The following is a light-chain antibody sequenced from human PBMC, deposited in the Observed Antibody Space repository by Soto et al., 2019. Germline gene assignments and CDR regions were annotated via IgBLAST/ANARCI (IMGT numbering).Light chain of an antibody. CDR1: QSISTW. CDR2: KAS. CDR3: QQYSSYPYT. J-gene: IGKJ2*01. V-gene: IGKV1-5*03. Sequence: DIQMTQSPSTLSASVGDRVTITCRASQSISTWLAWYQQIPGKAPKLLIYKASSLESRVPSRFSGSGSGTEFTLTISSLQPGDFATYYCQQYSSYPYTFGQGTKLQIK.